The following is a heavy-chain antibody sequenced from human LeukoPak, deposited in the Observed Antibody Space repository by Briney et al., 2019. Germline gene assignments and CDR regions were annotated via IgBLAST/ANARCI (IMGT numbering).Heavy chain of an antibody. V-gene: IGHV4-4*07. Sequence: SETLSLTCTVSGGSISNYYWSWIRQPAGKGLEWIGRIYGSGSTNYNPSLQSRVTVSVETSKIQFSLTLSSVTAADTAVYHCAKHYYYEIRGAFDIWGQGTMVTVSS. CDR1: GGSISNYY. CDR2: IYGSGST. J-gene: IGHJ3*02. D-gene: IGHD3-22*01. CDR3: AKHYYYEIRGAFDI.